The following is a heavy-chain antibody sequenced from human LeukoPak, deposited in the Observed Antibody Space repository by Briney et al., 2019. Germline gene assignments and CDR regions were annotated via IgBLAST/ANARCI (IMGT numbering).Heavy chain of an antibody. V-gene: IGHV4-59*01. CDR1: GGSISSYY. Sequence: SETLSLTCTVSGGSISSYYWSWIRQPPGKGLEWIGYFYYSGSTNYNPSLKSRVTISVDTSKNQFSLKLSSVTAADTAVYYCARDGRIAADPHEKAWFDPWGQGTLVTVSS. CDR2: FYYSGST. CDR3: ARDGRIAADPHEKAWFDP. D-gene: IGHD6-13*01. J-gene: IGHJ5*02.